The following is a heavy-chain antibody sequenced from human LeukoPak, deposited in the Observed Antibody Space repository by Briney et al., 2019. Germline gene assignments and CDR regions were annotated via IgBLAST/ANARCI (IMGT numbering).Heavy chain of an antibody. CDR3: ARSIAAAGMDYYAMDV. CDR1: GYSFTSYW. D-gene: IGHD6-13*01. Sequence: GESLQIYCKGSGYSFTSYWIGWVRQTPGKGLEWMGSIYPGDSDTKYSPSFQGQVTISVDKSISTAYLQWSSLKASDTAMYYCARSIAAAGMDYYAMDVWGQGTTVTVSS. J-gene: IGHJ6*02. V-gene: IGHV5-51*01. CDR2: IYPGDSDT.